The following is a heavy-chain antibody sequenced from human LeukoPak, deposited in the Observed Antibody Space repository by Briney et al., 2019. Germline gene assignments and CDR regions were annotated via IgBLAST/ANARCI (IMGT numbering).Heavy chain of an antibody. Sequence: SETLSLTCAVYGGSFSGYYWSWIRQPPGKGLEWIGEINHSGSTNYNPSLKSRVTISVDTSKNQFSLKLSSVTAADTAVYYCARDTYYYDSSGYSEDAFDIWGQGTMVTVSS. D-gene: IGHD3-22*01. CDR2: INHSGST. V-gene: IGHV4-34*01. CDR1: GGSFSGYY. J-gene: IGHJ3*02. CDR3: ARDTYYYDSSGYSEDAFDI.